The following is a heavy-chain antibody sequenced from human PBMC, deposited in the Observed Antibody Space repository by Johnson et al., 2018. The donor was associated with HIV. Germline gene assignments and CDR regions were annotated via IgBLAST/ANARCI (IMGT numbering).Heavy chain of an antibody. Sequence: VQLVESGGGWVQPGGSLRLSCAASGFSFSNYAMTWVRQAPGKGLEWVSTVNGGGGSTYYAYSVKGRFTVSRDNSNNMLYLQMSSLRAADTALYYCAKRLGYDSRGDQFDIWGQGTMVTVSS. V-gene: IGHV3-23*04. CDR3: AKRLGYDSRGDQFDI. CDR2: VNGGGGST. D-gene: IGHD3-22*01. CDR1: GFSFSNYA. J-gene: IGHJ3*02.